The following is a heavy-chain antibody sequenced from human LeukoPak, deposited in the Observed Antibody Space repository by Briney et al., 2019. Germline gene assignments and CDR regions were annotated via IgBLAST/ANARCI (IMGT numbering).Heavy chain of an antibody. J-gene: IGHJ4*02. CDR3: ARDKDGGYYDFWSGYYPKVFDY. CDR1: GFTFSNYL. Sequence: GGSLRLSCAASGFTFSNYLMNWVRQAPGKGLEWVSSISSSSSYIYYADSVKGRFTISRDNAKNSLYLQMNSLRAEDTAVYYCARDKDGGYYDFWSGYYPKVFDYWGQGTLVTVSS. CDR2: ISSSSSYI. D-gene: IGHD3-3*01. V-gene: IGHV3-21*01.